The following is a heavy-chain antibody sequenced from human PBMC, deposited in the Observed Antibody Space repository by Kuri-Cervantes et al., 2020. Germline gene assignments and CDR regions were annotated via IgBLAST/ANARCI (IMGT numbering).Heavy chain of an antibody. D-gene: IGHD1-26*01. CDR3: ARGVRVGATGWDFDY. CDR1: GFTFGDYA. Sequence: GGSLRLSCTASGFTFGDYAMSWVRQASGKGLEWVSFIRSKAYGGTTEYAASVKGRFTISRDDSKNSLCLQMNSLKTEDTAVYYCARGVRVGATGWDFDYWGQGTLVTVSS. CDR2: IRSKAYGGTT. V-gene: IGHV3-49*04. J-gene: IGHJ4*02.